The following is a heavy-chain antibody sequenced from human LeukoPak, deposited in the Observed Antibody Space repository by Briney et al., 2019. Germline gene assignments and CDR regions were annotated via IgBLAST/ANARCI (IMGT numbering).Heavy chain of an antibody. CDR2: IYTSGST. D-gene: IGHD3-10*01. J-gene: IGHJ6*03. CDR1: GGSISSGSYY. V-gene: IGHV4-61*02. CDR3: ARLRITMVRGVPERYYMDV. Sequence: SETLSLTCTVSGGSISSGSYYWSWIRQPAGKGLEWIGRIYTSGSTNYNPSLKSRVTISVDTSKNQFSLKLSSVTAADTAVYYCARLRITMVRGVPERYYMDVWGKGTTVTVSS.